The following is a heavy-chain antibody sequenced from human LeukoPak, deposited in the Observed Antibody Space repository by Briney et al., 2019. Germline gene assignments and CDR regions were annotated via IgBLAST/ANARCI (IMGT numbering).Heavy chain of an antibody. D-gene: IGHD2-21*02. CDR1: GFTFSSYW. V-gene: IGHV3-7*01. Sequence: PGGSLRLSCAAPGFTFSSYWMNWVRQAPGKGLEWVANINQDGSEKSYVDSVKGRFTISRDNAKNSLYLQMNSLRAEDTAFYYCAGGEGVTNDYWGQGTLVTVSS. J-gene: IGHJ4*02. CDR2: INQDGSEK. CDR3: AGGEGVTNDY.